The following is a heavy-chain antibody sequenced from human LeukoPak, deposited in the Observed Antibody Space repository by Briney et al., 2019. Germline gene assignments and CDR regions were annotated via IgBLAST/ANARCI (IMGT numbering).Heavy chain of an antibody. Sequence: GESLRLSCAASGFTFSSSDMHWVRQATGKGLEWVSGIGSAGAMFYAGSVRGRFTISRENAKNSLYLQMNSLRVEDTAMYYCVTGAEGWAYWGQGALVTVSS. CDR3: VTGAEGWAY. CDR2: IGSAGAM. V-gene: IGHV3-13*01. J-gene: IGHJ4*02. D-gene: IGHD1-26*01. CDR1: GFTFSSSD.